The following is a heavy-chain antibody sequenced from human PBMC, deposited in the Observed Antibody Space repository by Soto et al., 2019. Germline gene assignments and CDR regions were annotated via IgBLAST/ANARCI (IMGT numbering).Heavy chain of an antibody. D-gene: IGHD6-19*01. Sequence: SETLSLTCAVYGGSFSGYFWNWIRQTPGKGLEWIGKVNHNGRNNYNPSLKSRVTISLDMSKNQISLKLTSVTAADTAVYYCARGGSSDWQVAFDFCAQGTMDSVSS. V-gene: IGHV4-34*01. CDR2: VNHNGRN. CDR3: ARGGSSDWQVAFDF. J-gene: IGHJ3*01. CDR1: GGSFSGYF.